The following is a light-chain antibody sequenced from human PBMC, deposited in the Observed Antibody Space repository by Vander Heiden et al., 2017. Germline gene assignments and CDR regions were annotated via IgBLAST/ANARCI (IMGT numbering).Light chain of an antibody. CDR2: ATA. Sequence: DIQLTRSPSSLSASVGDRVTITCRASQSITNYLNWYQQKPRNAPNRLIIATASLQSGGPSRFIGSGSGTDVSLTTSNLQPEDVAVDFCQQCDSTPLIFGGGTKVEIK. CDR1: QSITNY. V-gene: IGKV1-39*01. CDR3: QQCDSTPLI. J-gene: IGKJ4*01.